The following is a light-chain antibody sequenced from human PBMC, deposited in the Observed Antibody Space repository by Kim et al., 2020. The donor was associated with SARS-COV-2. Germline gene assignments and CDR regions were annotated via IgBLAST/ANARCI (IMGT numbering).Light chain of an antibody. Sequence: DIQMTQSPSTLSASVGDRVTITCRASQNIDTWLAWYQQKPGQAPNLLIYRASSFQNGVPSRFSGSGSGTEFTLTINGLQPEEFATYYCKKYKNYWTFVRRTKVDIK. CDR3: KKYKNYWT. V-gene: IGKV1-5*03. J-gene: IGKJ1*01. CDR1: QNIDTW. CDR2: RAS.